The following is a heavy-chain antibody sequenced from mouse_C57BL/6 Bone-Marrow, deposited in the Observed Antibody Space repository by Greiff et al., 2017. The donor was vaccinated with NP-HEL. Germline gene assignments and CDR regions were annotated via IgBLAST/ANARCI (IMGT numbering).Heavy chain of an antibody. CDR1: GFTFSSYA. CDR2: ISDGGSYT. V-gene: IGHV5-4*01. Sequence: EVQLVESGGGLVKPGGSLKLSCAASGFTFSSYAMSWVRQTPEKRLEWVATISDGGSYTYYPDNVKGRFTISRDNAKNNLYLQMSHLKSEDTAMYYCAREYYGTWYFDVWGTVTTVTVSS. D-gene: IGHD2-1*01. CDR3: AREYYGTWYFDV. J-gene: IGHJ1*03.